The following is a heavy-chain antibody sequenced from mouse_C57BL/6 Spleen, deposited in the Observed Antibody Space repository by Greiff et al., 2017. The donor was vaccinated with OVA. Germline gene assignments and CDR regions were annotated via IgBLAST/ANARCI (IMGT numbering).Heavy chain of an antibody. Sequence: VQLQQPGAELVKPGASVKLSCKASGYTFTSYWMQWVKQRPGQGLEWIGEIDPSDSYTNYNQKFKGKATLTVDTASSTAYMKLSSLTSEDSAVYYCARWYSNYRYFDVWGTGTTVTVSS. CDR1: GYTFTSYW. J-gene: IGHJ1*03. CDR2: IDPSDSYT. CDR3: ARWYSNYRYFDV. V-gene: IGHV1-50*01. D-gene: IGHD2-5*01.